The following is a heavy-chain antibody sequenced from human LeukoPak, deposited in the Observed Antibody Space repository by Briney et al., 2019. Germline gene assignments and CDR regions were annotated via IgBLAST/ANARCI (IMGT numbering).Heavy chain of an antibody. J-gene: IGHJ4*02. Sequence: GGSLRLSCAASGFTFSSYWMHWVRQAPGKGLVWVSRINSDGSSTTYADSVKGRFTISRDNAKNTLYLQMNSLRAEDTAVYYCAKNMAHDYGDYPYYFDYWGQGTLVTVSS. V-gene: IGHV3-74*01. CDR1: GFTFSSYW. D-gene: IGHD4-17*01. CDR2: INSDGSST. CDR3: AKNMAHDYGDYPYYFDY.